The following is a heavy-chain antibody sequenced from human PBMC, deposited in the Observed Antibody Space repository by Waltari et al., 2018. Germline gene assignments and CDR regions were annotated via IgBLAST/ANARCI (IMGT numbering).Heavy chain of an antibody. Sequence: QVQLQESGPGLVKPSQTLSLTCTVSGGSISSGDYYWSWIRQPPGKGLEWIGYIYYSGSTYYNPSLKSRVTISVDTSKNQFSLKLSSVTAADTAVYYCAREYYGSGSYTSAFDYWGQGTLVTVSS. J-gene: IGHJ4*02. CDR1: GGSISSGDYY. V-gene: IGHV4-30-4*08. CDR3: AREYYGSGSYTSAFDY. CDR2: IYYSGST. D-gene: IGHD3-10*01.